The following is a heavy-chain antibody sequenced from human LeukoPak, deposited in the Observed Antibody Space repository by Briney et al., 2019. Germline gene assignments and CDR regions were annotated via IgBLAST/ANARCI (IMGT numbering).Heavy chain of an antibody. J-gene: IGHJ5*02. V-gene: IGHV3-66*01. D-gene: IGHD1-26*01. CDR2: LYTGGDT. CDR1: GLIVTSNY. CDR3: TRDLNRGSYHWFDP. Sequence: GGSLRLSCAASGLIVTSNYMSWVRQAPGKGLEWVSVLYTGGDTDYADSVKGRFTISRDSSKNTLYLQMSSLRPEDTAIYYCTRDLNRGSYHWFDPWGQGTPVTVS.